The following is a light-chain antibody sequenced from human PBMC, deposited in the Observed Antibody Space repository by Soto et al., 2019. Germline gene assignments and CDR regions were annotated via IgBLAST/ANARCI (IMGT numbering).Light chain of an antibody. Sequence: EIVMTQSPATLSVSPGERATLSCRASQSVSSNLAWYQQKPGQAPRLLIYGASNRATGIPDRFSGSGSGTDFTLTISSLQPEDFATYFCQQYYTYPRTFGPGTKVDIK. V-gene: IGKV3D-15*01. CDR2: GAS. CDR3: QQYYTYPRT. J-gene: IGKJ1*01. CDR1: QSVSSN.